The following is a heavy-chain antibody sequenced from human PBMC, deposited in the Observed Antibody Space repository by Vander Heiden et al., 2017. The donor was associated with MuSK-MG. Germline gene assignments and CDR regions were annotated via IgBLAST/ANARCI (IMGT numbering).Heavy chain of an antibody. CDR3: ASWDYGDYPNDAFDI. Sequence: QVQLQESGPGLVKLSETLSLTCAVSGYSISSGYYWGWIRQPPGKGLEWIGSIYHSGSTYYNPSLKSRVTISVDTSKNQFSLKLSSVTAADTAVYYCASWDYGDYPNDAFDIWGQGTMVTVSS. J-gene: IGHJ3*02. D-gene: IGHD4-17*01. V-gene: IGHV4-38-2*01. CDR2: IYHSGST. CDR1: GYSISSGYY.